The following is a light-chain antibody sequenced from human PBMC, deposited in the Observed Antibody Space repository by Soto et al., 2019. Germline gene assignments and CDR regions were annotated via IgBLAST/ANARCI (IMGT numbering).Light chain of an antibody. V-gene: IGKV1-5*01. Sequence: DVQMTQSPSTLSASVGDRVTITCRASQSINTWLAWYQQKPRKTPELLIYDASSLESGVPSRFSGSGSRSEFTLTISSLQYDDFATYYCQQYNSYPWTFGQGTKVEIK. CDR2: DAS. J-gene: IGKJ1*01. CDR1: QSINTW. CDR3: QQYNSYPWT.